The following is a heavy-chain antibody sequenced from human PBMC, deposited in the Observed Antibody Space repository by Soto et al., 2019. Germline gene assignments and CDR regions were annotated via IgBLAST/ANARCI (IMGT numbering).Heavy chain of an antibody. D-gene: IGHD3-10*01. CDR1: GGSISSYY. J-gene: IGHJ6*03. V-gene: IGHV4-59*01. CDR3: ASITMVRGVTYYYYMDV. CDR2: IYYSGST. Sequence: ASETLSLTCTVSGGSISSYYWSWIRQPPGKGLEWIGYIYYSGSTNYNPSLTGRVTLSVDTSKNQFSLKLSSVTAADTAVYYCASITMVRGVTYYYYMDVWGKGTTVTVSS.